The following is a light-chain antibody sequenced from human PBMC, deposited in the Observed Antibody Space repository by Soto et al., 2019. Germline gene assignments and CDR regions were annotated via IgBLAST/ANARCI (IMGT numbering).Light chain of an antibody. Sequence: EIVLTQSPDTLSLCPGGRGTLFCTASESVTRSCLAWYQRKPGQAPRLLIHTTSTRATDIPDRFSGSGSGTDFTLTISRLEPEDFAVYYCQQCGGSPLFSFGPGTRVDI. CDR3: QQCGGSPLFS. J-gene: IGKJ3*01. CDR2: TTS. CDR1: ESVTRSC. V-gene: IGKV3-20*01.